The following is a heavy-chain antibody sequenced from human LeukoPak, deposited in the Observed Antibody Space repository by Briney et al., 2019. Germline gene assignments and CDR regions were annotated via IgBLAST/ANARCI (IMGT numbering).Heavy chain of an antibody. D-gene: IGHD2-21*02. Sequence: ASVKVSCKTSGYLFTDHYVHWVRQAPGQGLEWMAWISPYDGDTNYAQNFEGRVTMTTETSTSTAYMELRSLRSDDTAIYYCARDYCTRGGDCYKEDLFNPWGQGTLVTVSS. V-gene: IGHV1-18*04. J-gene: IGHJ5*02. CDR2: ISPYDGDT. CDR3: ARDYCTRGGDCYKEDLFNP. CDR1: GYLFTDHY.